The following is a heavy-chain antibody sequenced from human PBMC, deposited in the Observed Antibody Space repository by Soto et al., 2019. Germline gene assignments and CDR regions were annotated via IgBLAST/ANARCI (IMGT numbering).Heavy chain of an antibody. D-gene: IGHD2-2*01. Sequence: GGSLRLSCAASGFTFLSYAVSWVRQAPGTGLEWVSAISGSGGSTYYADSVKGRFTISRDNSKNTLYLQMNSLRAEDTAVYYCAKASYQLLGGYYFDYWGQGTLVTVSS. CDR3: AKASYQLLGGYYFDY. CDR1: GFTFLSYA. J-gene: IGHJ4*02. V-gene: IGHV3-23*01. CDR2: ISGSGGST.